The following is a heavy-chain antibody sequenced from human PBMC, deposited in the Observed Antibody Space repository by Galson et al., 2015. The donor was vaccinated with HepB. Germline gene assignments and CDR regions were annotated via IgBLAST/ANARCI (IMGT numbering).Heavy chain of an antibody. D-gene: IGHD6-19*01. J-gene: IGHJ4*02. CDR2: ISYDGSNK. V-gene: IGHV3-30-3*01. CDR3: ARVIGLRSGPDH. Sequence: SLRLSCAASGFTFSSYAMHWVRQAPGKGLEWVAVISYDGSNKYYADSVKGRFTISRDNSKNTLYLQMNSLRAEDTAVYYCARVIGLRSGPDHWGQGTLVTVSS. CDR1: GFTFSSYA.